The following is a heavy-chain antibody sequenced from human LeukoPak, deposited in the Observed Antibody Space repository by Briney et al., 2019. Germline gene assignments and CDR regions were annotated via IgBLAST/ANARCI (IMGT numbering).Heavy chain of an antibody. CDR2: ISSSGSGSTT. V-gene: IGHV3-11*04. Sequence: GGSLRLSCAASGFTFSDYYMSWIRQAPGKGLEWVSFISSSGSGSTTYYADSVKGRFTISRDNAKNSLYLQMNSLRAEDTAVYYCARDVNWGRDFWSGYANEYGAFDIWGQGTMVTVSS. CDR1: GFTFSDYY. D-gene: IGHD3-3*01. J-gene: IGHJ3*02. CDR3: ARDVNWGRDFWSGYANEYGAFDI.